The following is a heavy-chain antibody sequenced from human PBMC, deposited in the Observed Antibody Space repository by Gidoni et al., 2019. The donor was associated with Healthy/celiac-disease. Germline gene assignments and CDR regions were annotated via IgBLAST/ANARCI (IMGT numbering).Heavy chain of an antibody. CDR3: ASGYYGSGRYGY. CDR2: IYYRGST. Sequence: QVKLQESGPGLVKPSETLALTCTAEGGSLSSYYWSWIRQPPGKGLEWIGYIYYRGSTNYNPSLKSRVTISVDTSKTQFSLKLSSVTAADTAVYYCASGYYGSGRYGYWCQGTLVTVSS. CDR1: GGSLSSYY. D-gene: IGHD3-10*01. V-gene: IGHV4-59*01. J-gene: IGHJ4*02.